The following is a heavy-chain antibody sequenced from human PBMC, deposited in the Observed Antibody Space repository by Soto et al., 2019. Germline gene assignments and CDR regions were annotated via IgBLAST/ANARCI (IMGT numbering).Heavy chain of an antibody. CDR1: GGTFSSYA. Sequence: QVQLVQSGAEVKKPGSSVKVSCKASGGTFSSYAISWVRQAPGQGLEWMGGIIPIFGTANYAQKFQGRVTIPGDESTSTAYMGLSSLRSEDTAVYYCARGGGAARPYSRGFAPWGQGTLVTVSS. CDR2: IIPIFGTA. J-gene: IGHJ5*02. V-gene: IGHV1-69*01. D-gene: IGHD6-6*01. CDR3: ARGGGAARPYSRGFAP.